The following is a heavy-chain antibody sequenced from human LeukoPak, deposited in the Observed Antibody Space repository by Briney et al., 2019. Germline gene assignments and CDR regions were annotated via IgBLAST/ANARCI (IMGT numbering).Heavy chain of an antibody. CDR1: GGSISSSSYS. D-gene: IGHD3-3*01. CDR2: IYHSGST. J-gene: IGHJ6*04. CDR3: ASHYDFLPHV. V-gene: IGHV4-39*07. Sequence: PSETLSLTCTVSGGSISSSSYSWGWIRQPPGKGLEWIGSIYHSGSTYYNPSLKSRVTISVDTSKNQFSLKLSSVTAADTAVYYCASHYDFLPHVWGKGTTVTVSS.